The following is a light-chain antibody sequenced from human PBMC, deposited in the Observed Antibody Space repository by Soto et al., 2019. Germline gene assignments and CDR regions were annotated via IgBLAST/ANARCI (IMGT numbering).Light chain of an antibody. J-gene: IGKJ1*01. CDR2: KAS. CDR1: QTISNW. CDR3: QHYNSYSEA. Sequence: DIQITQSPSTLSASVGDRVTITCRASQTISNWLAWYQVKPGKAPKLLIYKASTLKSGVPSRFRGSGSGTEFTLTISRLQPDDFETYYCQHYNSYSEAFGQGTKVDIK. V-gene: IGKV1-5*03.